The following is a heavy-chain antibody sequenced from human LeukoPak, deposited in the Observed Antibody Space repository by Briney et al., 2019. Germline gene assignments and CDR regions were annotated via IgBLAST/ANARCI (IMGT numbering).Heavy chain of an antibody. CDR1: GFTVSSNY. J-gene: IGHJ4*02. V-gene: IGHV3-66*02. D-gene: IGHD3-9*01. CDR3: ARDSMVLRYLDY. CDR2: IYSGGST. Sequence: GSLRLSCGASGFTVSSNYMSWVRQAPGKGLEWVSVIYSGGSTYYADSVKGRFTISRDNSKNTLYLQMNSLRAEDTAVYYCARDSMVLRYLDYWGQGTLVTVSS.